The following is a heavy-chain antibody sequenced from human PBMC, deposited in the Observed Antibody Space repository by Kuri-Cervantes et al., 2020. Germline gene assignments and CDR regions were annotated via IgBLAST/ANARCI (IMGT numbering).Heavy chain of an antibody. CDR2: IWYDGSNK. J-gene: IGHJ4*02. Sequence: LSLTCAASGFTFSSYGMHWIRQAPGKGLEWVAVIWYDGSNKYYADSVKGRFTISRDNSKNTLYLKMNSLRAEDTAVYYCAREGIAVAGYYFDYWGQGTLVTVSS. CDR1: GFTFSSYG. D-gene: IGHD6-19*01. CDR3: AREGIAVAGYYFDY. V-gene: IGHV3-33*01.